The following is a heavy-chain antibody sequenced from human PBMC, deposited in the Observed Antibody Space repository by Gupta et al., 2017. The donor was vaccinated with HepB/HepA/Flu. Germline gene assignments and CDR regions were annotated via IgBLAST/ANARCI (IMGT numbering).Heavy chain of an antibody. CDR2: INNSGST. D-gene: IGHD1-26*01. CDR1: GGSFSGYY. CDR3: ARGYQVGDD. V-gene: IGHV4-34*01. J-gene: IGHJ4*02. Sequence: QVQLQQWGAGLLKPSETLSLTCAVYGGSFSGYYWSWIRQPPGKGMEWIGEINNSGSTNYNPSLKSRVTIAGDTSKNQLSVKVRSVTDANTAVDDCARGYQVGDDGSQGTMVTVYS.